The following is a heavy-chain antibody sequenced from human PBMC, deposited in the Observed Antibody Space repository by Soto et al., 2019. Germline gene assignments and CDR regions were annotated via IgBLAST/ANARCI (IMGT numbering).Heavy chain of an antibody. CDR3: ARVFSSSWFYYFDY. D-gene: IGHD6-13*01. CDR1: GASVSSGRYY. Sequence: QVQLQESGPGRVKPSETLSLTCTVSGASVSSGRYYWSWIRQPPGKGLEWIGYVYYSGSTNYNPSLKSRVTISLDTSKNQFSLKLRSATAADTAVYYCARVFSSSWFYYFDYWGQGTLVTVSS. CDR2: VYYSGST. J-gene: IGHJ4*02. V-gene: IGHV4-61*01.